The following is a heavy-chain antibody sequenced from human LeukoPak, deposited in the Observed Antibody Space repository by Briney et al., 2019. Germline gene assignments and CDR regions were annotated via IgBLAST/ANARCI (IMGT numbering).Heavy chain of an antibody. CDR3: ARALVRHNWFDP. Sequence: ASVNVSCKASGYTFTSYDINWVRQATGQGLEWMGWMNPNSGNTGYAQKFQGRVTMTRNTSISTAYMELSSLRSEDTAVYYCARALVRHNWFDPWGQGTLVTVSS. CDR1: GYTFTSYD. V-gene: IGHV1-8*01. J-gene: IGHJ5*02. CDR2: MNPNSGNT. D-gene: IGHD2-2*01.